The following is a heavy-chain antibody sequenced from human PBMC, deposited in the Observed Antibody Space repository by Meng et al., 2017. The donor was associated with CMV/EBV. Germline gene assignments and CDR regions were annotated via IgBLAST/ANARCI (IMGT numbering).Heavy chain of an antibody. CDR1: GFTFSNFA. CDR3: ARDGLECSSTSCDYYYYYGMDV. Sequence: GGSLRLSCAASGFTFSNFAMNWVRQAPGKGLEWVSSISSSSSYIYYADSVKGRFTISRDNAKNSLYLQMNSLRAEDTAVYYCARDGLECSSTSCDYYYYYGMDVWGQGTTVTVSS. V-gene: IGHV3-21*01. CDR2: ISSSSSYI. D-gene: IGHD2-2*01. J-gene: IGHJ6*02.